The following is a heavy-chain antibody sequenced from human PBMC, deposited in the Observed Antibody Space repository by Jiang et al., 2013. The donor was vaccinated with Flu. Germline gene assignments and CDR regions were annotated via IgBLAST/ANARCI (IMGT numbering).Heavy chain of an antibody. CDR2: IYHSENT. Sequence: GSGLVKPSETLSLTCAVSGYSISTGYYWGWIRQPPGKGLEWIGSIYHSENTYYNPSLKSRVTISVDTSKNQFSLKLSSVTAADTAVYYCARRVRGPIPWFDPWG. J-gene: IGHJ5*02. V-gene: IGHV4-38-2*01. D-gene: IGHD3-10*01. CDR3: ARRVRGPIPWFDP. CDR1: GYSISTGYY.